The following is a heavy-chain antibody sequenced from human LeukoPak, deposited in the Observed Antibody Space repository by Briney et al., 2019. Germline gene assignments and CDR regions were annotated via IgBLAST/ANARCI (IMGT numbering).Heavy chain of an antibody. CDR1: GFTFSSYS. Sequence: GGSLRLSCAASGFTFSSYSMNWVRQAPGKGLEWVSSISSSSSYIYYADSVKGRFTISRDNAKNSLYLQMNSLRAEDTAVYYCARDPSPHYYDSSGPPQWGQGTLVTVSS. D-gene: IGHD3-22*01. CDR3: ARDPSPHYYDSSGPPQ. V-gene: IGHV3-21*01. CDR2: ISSSSSYI. J-gene: IGHJ4*02.